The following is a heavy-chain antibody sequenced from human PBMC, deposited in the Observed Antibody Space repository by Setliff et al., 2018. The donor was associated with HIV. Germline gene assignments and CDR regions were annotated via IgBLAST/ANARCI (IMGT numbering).Heavy chain of an antibody. CDR1: GGSISSYY. D-gene: IGHD3-3*01. CDR2: SYYSGST. J-gene: IGHJ4*02. CDR3: ARGGAFWSGYYGFDY. V-gene: IGHV4-59*12. Sequence: SETLSLTCAVSGGSISSYYWSWIRQPPGKGLEWIGYSYYSGSTNYSPSLKSRVTISVDTSKNQFSLKLSSVTAADTAVYYCARGGAFWSGYYGFDYWGQGTLVTVSS.